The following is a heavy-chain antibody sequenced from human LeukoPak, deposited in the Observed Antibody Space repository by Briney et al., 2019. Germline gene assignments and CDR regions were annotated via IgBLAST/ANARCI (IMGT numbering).Heavy chain of an antibody. D-gene: IGHD3-9*01. V-gene: IGHV3-33*06. CDR1: GFTFSSYG. Sequence: GGSLRLSCAASGFTFSSYGMHWVRQAPGKGLEWVAVIWYDGSNKYYADSVKGRFTISRDNSKNTLYLQMNSLRAEDTAVNYCAKGTYYDILTGYYFDYWGQGTLVTVSS. CDR2: IWYDGSNK. CDR3: AKGTYYDILTGYYFDY. J-gene: IGHJ4*02.